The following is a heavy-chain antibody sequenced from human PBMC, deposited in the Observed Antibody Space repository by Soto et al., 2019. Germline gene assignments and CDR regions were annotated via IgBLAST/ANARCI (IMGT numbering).Heavy chain of an antibody. CDR1: GYSFPSQW. Sequence: PGASLKISCKGSGYSFPSQWIGWVRQMPGKGLEWMGNIYPADSDTRYSPSFQGQVTISADKSIRTAYLQWSSLKASDTGMYYCVTTRDGTTFFPHWGQGTPVTVSS. J-gene: IGHJ4*02. CDR3: VTTRDGTTFFPH. CDR2: IYPADSDT. D-gene: IGHD1-7*01. V-gene: IGHV5-51*01.